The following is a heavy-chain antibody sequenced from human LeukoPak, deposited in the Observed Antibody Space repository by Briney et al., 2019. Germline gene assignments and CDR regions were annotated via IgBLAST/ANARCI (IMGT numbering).Heavy chain of an antibody. CDR2: INHSGST. J-gene: IGHJ6*03. Sequence: SETLSLTCAVYGGSFSGYYWSRIRQPPGKGLEWIGEINHSGSTNYNPSLKSRVTISVDTSKNQFSLKLSSVTAADTAVYYCARGPIVGATLLPGSYMDVWGKGTTVTVSS. D-gene: IGHD1-26*01. CDR3: ARGPIVGATLLPGSYMDV. V-gene: IGHV4-34*01. CDR1: GGSFSGYY.